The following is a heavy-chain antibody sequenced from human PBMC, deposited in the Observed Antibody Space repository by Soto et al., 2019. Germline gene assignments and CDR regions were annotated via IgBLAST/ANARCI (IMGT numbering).Heavy chain of an antibody. CDR1: GFTFSNAW. CDR2: IKSKTDGGTT. Sequence: PGGSLRLSCAASGFTFSNAWMSWVRQAPGKGLEWVGRIKSKTDGGTTDYAAPVKGRFTISRDDSKNTLYLQMNSLKTEDTAVYYCTTSKSGPLLEWLFPYYGMDVWGQGTTVTVSS. V-gene: IGHV3-15*01. J-gene: IGHJ6*02. CDR3: TTSKSGPLLEWLFPYYGMDV. D-gene: IGHD3-3*01.